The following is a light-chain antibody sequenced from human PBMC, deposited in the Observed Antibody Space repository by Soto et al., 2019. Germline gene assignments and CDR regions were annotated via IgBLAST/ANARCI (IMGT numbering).Light chain of an antibody. CDR3: QKCDSAPLT. Sequence: DIQMTQSPSSLSASVGGRVTVTCRASQGIANYLAWYQRKPGKVPELLIYSASTLQSGVPSRFSGSGSGTDFTLTISSLQPEDVATYYCQKCDSAPLTFGGGTKVELK. CDR1: QGIANY. CDR2: SAS. J-gene: IGKJ4*01. V-gene: IGKV1-27*01.